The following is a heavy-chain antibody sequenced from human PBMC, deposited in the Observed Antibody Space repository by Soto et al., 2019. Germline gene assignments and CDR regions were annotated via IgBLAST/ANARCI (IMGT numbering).Heavy chain of an antibody. J-gene: IGHJ5*02. Sequence: QVQLVQSGAEVKKPGASVKVSCKASGYTFTGYYMHWVRQAPGQGLEWMGWINPNSGGTNYAQKFQGWVTMTRDTSISTAYMELSRLRSDNTAVYYCARDSGYDSGWFDPWGQGTLVTVSS. CDR1: GYTFTGYY. D-gene: IGHD5-12*01. CDR3: ARDSGYDSGWFDP. V-gene: IGHV1-2*04. CDR2: INPNSGGT.